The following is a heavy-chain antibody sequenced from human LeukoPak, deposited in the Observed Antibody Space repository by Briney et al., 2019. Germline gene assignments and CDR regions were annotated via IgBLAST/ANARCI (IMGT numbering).Heavy chain of an antibody. Sequence: GGSLRLSCAAPGFTFSSYSMNWVRQAPGKGLEWVSSISSSSYIYYADSVKGRFTISRDNAKNSLYLQMNSLRAEDTAVYYCARDEYSSSSGFDYWGQGTLVTVSS. CDR2: ISSSSYI. CDR3: ARDEYSSSSGFDY. J-gene: IGHJ4*02. V-gene: IGHV3-21*01. CDR1: GFTFSSYS. D-gene: IGHD6-6*01.